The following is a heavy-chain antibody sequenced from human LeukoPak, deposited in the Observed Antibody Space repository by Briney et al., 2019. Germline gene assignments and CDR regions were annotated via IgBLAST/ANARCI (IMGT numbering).Heavy chain of an antibody. J-gene: IGHJ4*02. Sequence: SETLSLTCTVSGGSISSGSYYWSWIRQPAGKGLEWIGRIYTSGSTNYNPSLKSRVTISVDTSKNQFSLKLSSVTAADTAVYYCARDPYGGMSTYYFDYWGQGTLVTVSS. D-gene: IGHD4-23*01. CDR3: ARDPYGGMSTYYFDY. CDR2: IYTSGST. V-gene: IGHV4-61*02. CDR1: GGSISSGSYY.